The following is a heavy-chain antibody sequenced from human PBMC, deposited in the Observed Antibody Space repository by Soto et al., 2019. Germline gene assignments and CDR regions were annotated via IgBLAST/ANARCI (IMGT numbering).Heavy chain of an antibody. D-gene: IGHD3-16*01. Sequence: EVQLVQSGGGLVQPGGSLRLSCAASGFTFSDYYMDWVRQVPEKGLEWLGRSRNKVNSYNTEYAPSVKGRFSISRDDSKDSMYLQMNSLKSEDSAVYYCARDTGGSYDYWGQGALVTVSS. CDR3: ARDTGGSYDY. CDR1: GFTFSDYY. J-gene: IGHJ4*02. CDR2: SRNKVNSYNT. V-gene: IGHV3-72*01.